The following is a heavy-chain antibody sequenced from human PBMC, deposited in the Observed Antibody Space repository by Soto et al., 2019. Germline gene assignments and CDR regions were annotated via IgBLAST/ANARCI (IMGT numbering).Heavy chain of an antibody. CDR1: GFTFSSYA. CDR2: ISGSGGST. Sequence: GGSLRLSCAASGFTFSSYAMSWVRQAPGKGLEWVSAISGSGGSTYYADSVKGRFTISRDNSKNTLYLQMNSLRAEDTAVYYWSKVIIFGVVKVGYIDVWGKGTTVTVSS. V-gene: IGHV3-23*01. J-gene: IGHJ6*03. CDR3: SKVIIFGVVKVGYIDV. D-gene: IGHD3-3*01.